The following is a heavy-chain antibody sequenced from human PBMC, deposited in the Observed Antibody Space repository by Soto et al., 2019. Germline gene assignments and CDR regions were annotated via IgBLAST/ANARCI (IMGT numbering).Heavy chain of an antibody. D-gene: IGHD6-19*01. CDR1: GGSFSGYY. J-gene: IGHJ1*01. CDR2: INHSGST. Sequence: PSETLSLTCAVYGGSFSGYYWSWIRQPPGKGLEWIGEINHSGSTNYNPSLKSRVTISVDTSKNQFSLKLSSVTAADTAVYYCARPRWLAMRAEYFQHWGQGTLVTVSS. CDR3: ARPRWLAMRAEYFQH. V-gene: IGHV4-34*01.